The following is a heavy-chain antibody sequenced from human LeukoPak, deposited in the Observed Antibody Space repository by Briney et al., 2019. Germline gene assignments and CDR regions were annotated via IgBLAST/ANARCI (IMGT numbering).Heavy chain of an antibody. D-gene: IGHD1-26*01. CDR1: ESTFSIYW. J-gene: IGHJ4*02. CDR2: INQDGSDK. CDR3: AQSRGVGY. Sequence: GGSLRLSCAASESTFSIYWMTWVRQAPGKGLEWVANINQDGSDKYYVDSVKGRLTTSRDNAKKSLYLQMSSLRVEDTAVYYCAQSRGVGYWGQGTLVTVSS. V-gene: IGHV3-7*01.